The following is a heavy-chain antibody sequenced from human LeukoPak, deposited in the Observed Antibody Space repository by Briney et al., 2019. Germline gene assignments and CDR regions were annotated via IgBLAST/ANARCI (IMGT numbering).Heavy chain of an antibody. CDR1: GYTFTGYY. J-gene: IGHJ5*02. D-gene: IGHD3-22*01. CDR2: INPNSGGT. Sequence: ASVKVSCKASGYTFTGYYMHWVRQAPGQGLEWMGWINPNSGGTNYAQKFQGRVTMTRDTSISTAYMELSRLRSDDTAVYYCARDSSGYYDWFDPWGQGTLVTVSS. CDR3: ARDSSGYYDWFDP. V-gene: IGHV1-2*02.